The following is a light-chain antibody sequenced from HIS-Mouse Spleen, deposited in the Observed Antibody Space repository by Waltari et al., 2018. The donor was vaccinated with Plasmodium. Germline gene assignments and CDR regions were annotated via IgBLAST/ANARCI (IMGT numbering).Light chain of an antibody. CDR3: AAWDDSLNGRV. Sequence: QSVLTQPPSAFGTPGQRVTISCPGSSSNTGITPLTWYQQLPGTAPKLLISSNNQRPSVVPDRFSGSKSGTSASLAISGLQSEDEADYYCAAWDDSLNGRVFGGGTKLTVL. J-gene: IGLJ3*02. CDR2: SNN. CDR1: SSNTGITP. V-gene: IGLV1-44*01.